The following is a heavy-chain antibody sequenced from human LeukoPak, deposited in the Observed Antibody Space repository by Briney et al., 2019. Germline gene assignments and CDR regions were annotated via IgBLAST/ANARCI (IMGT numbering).Heavy chain of an antibody. CDR1: GFTFSGYA. Sequence: GGSLRLSCVASGFTFSGYAMHWVRQAPGKGLEWVAVISYDGSNKYYADSVKGRFTISRDNSKNTLYLQMNSLRAEDTAVYYCARDGLLWFGEFLLWGQGTLVTVSS. CDR2: ISYDGSNK. J-gene: IGHJ4*02. D-gene: IGHD3-10*01. CDR3: ARDGLLWFGEFLL. V-gene: IGHV3-30-3*01.